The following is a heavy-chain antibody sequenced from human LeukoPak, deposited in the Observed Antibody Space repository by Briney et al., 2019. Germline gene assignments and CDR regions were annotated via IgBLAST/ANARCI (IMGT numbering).Heavy chain of an antibody. Sequence: GGSLRLSCAASGFTFSSYGMHWVRQAPGKGLEWVAVIWYDGSNKYYADSVKGRFTISRDNSKNTLYLQMNSLRAEDTAVYYCAREVYGAAAGYLDIWGQGTMVTVSS. J-gene: IGHJ3*02. V-gene: IGHV3-33*01. CDR3: AREVYGAAAGYLDI. CDR1: GFTFSSYG. D-gene: IGHD6-13*01. CDR2: IWYDGSNK.